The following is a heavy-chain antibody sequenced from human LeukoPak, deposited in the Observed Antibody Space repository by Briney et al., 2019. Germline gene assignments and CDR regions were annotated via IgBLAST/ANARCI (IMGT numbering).Heavy chain of an antibody. CDR3: ARGYCSSTSCYHSIDY. J-gene: IGHJ4*02. D-gene: IGHD2-2*01. Sequence: GGSLRLSCAASGFTFSSYAMHWVRQAPGKGLEWVAVISYYGSNKYYADSVKGRFTSSRDNSKNTLDLQMNSMRDEDTAVYYCARGYCSSTSCYHSIDYWGQGTLVPVSS. CDR1: GFTFSSYA. CDR2: ISYYGSNK. V-gene: IGHV3-30-3*01.